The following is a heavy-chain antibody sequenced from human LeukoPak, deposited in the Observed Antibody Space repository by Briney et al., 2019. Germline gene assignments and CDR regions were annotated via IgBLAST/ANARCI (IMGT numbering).Heavy chain of an antibody. CDR2: IIPIFGTA. Sequence: SVKVSCKASGYTFTSYGISWVRQAPGQGLEWMGGIIPIFGTANYAQKFQGRVTITADKSTSTAYMGLSSLRSEDTAVYYCARVRLLSSPYYYYYYMDVWGKGTTVTVSS. J-gene: IGHJ6*03. D-gene: IGHD2/OR15-2a*01. V-gene: IGHV1-69*06. CDR3: ARVRLLSSPYYYYYYMDV. CDR1: GYTFTSYG.